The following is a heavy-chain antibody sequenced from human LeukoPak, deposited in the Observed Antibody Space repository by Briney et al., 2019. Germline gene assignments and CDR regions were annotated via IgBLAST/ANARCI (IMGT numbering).Heavy chain of an antibody. J-gene: IGHJ4*02. CDR1: GFTFDDYA. Sequence: QPGRSLRLSCAASGFTFDDYAMHWVRQAPGKGLEWVSVISWNSGTIAYADSVKDRFTISRDNAKNSLYLQMNSLRAEDTALYYCAKDLAFGITLRRGSNSHKGYWGQGTLVTVSS. CDR2: ISWNSGTI. V-gene: IGHV3-9*01. D-gene: IGHD3-10*01. CDR3: AKDLAFGITLRRGSNSHKGY.